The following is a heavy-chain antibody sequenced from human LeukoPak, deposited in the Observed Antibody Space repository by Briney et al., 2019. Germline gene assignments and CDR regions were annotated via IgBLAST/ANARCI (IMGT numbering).Heavy chain of an antibody. CDR3: ARDRGGYDILTGYYPYSPYFDY. CDR2: ISSSSSYI. J-gene: IGHJ4*02. Sequence: KTGGSLRLSCAASGFTFSSYSMNWVRQAPGKGLEWVSSISSSSSYIYYADSVKGRFTISRDNAKNSLYLQMNSLRAEDTAVYYCARDRGGYDILTGYYPYSPYFDYWGQGTLVTVSS. CDR1: GFTFSSYS. D-gene: IGHD3-9*01. V-gene: IGHV3-21*01.